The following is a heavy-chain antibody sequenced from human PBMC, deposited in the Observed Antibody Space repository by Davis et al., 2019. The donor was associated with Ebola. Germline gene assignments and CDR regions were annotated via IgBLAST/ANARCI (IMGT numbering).Heavy chain of an antibody. D-gene: IGHD4-17*01. J-gene: IGHJ6*02. CDR3: ARDLDGDFNYYYGMDV. CDR1: GYIFTRYY. CDR2: INGGNGDT. Sequence: ASVKVSCKTSGYIFTRYYIHWVRQAPGEGLEWVGWINGGNGDTKCSQKFQGRVTFTRDASASTAYMELSSLRSEDTAMYYCARDLDGDFNYYYGMDVWGQGTTVTVSS. V-gene: IGHV1-3*01.